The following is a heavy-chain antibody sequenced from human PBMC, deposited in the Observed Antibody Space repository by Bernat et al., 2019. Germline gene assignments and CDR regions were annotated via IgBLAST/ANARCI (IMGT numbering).Heavy chain of an antibody. Sequence: EVQLVYSGGGLVQPGGSLRLSCAASGFAFNIYSMNWVRQAPGKGLEWISYITNSGSDMYYADSVKGRFTVSRDNAKSSLFLQMDSLRDDDTAVYYCARARGYCSGGSCYYDFDYWGQGTLVTVSS. CDR2: ITNSGSDM. CDR1: GFAFNIYS. D-gene: IGHD2-15*01. CDR3: ARARGYCSGGSCYYDFDY. V-gene: IGHV3-48*02. J-gene: IGHJ4*02.